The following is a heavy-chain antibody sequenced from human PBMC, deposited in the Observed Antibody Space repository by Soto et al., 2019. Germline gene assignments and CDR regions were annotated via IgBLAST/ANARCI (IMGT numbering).Heavy chain of an antibody. V-gene: IGHV4-31*03. J-gene: IGHJ4*02. D-gene: IGHD1-7*01. CDR2: IHYSGST. CDR1: GGPITSGGYY. CDR3: ARGSGTFDT. Sequence: QVQLQESGPGLVKPSQTLSLTCTVSGGPITSGGYYCSWIRQHPGKGLEWIGYIHYSGSTYYNPPQTSRVTISADTSKDRVSLNLSSVTVADTAVYYCARGSGTFDTGGQGTLVTVSP.